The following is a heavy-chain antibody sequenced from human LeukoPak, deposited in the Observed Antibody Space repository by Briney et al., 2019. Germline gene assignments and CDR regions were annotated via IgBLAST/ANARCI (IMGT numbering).Heavy chain of an antibody. V-gene: IGHV3-23*01. Sequence: PGRSQRLSCAASGFTYRSYAINWVRQAPGKGLEWVSVISGSGDNTKYADSVKGRFTISRDNSKNKVYLQMNSLGAEDTAVYYCAKGHCISTTCYVYYFDYWGQGTLVTVSS. CDR1: GFTYRSYA. J-gene: IGHJ4*02. CDR3: AKGHCISTTCYVYYFDY. D-gene: IGHD2-2*01. CDR2: ISGSGDNT.